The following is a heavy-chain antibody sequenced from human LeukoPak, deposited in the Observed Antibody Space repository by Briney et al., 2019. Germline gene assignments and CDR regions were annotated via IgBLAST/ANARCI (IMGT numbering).Heavy chain of an antibody. J-gene: IGHJ6*03. CDR3: ARSITIFGVVPTYYMDV. D-gene: IGHD3-3*01. Sequence: SVKVSCKASGGTFSSYAISWVRQAPGHGLEWMGGIIPIFGTANYAQKFQGRVTITTDESTSTAYMELSSLRSEDTAVYYCARSITIFGVVPTYYMDVWGKGTTVTVSS. V-gene: IGHV1-69*05. CDR1: GGTFSSYA. CDR2: IIPIFGTA.